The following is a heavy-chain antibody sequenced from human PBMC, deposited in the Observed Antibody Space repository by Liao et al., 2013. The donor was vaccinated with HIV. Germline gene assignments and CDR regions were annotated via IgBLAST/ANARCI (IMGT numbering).Heavy chain of an antibody. D-gene: IGHD3-10*01. J-gene: IGHJ4*02. CDR3: ARAPFYSGSGSYSNSIPFDL. Sequence: QVQLQESGPGLVKPSQTLSLTCTVSGDSISAGDYYWNWIRQPPGKGLEWIGYIDYSGTTNYNPSLRSRVTISVDTSKNQFSLKLSSLTAADTAVYYCARAPFYSGSGSYSNSIPFDLWGQGTLVTVSS. V-gene: IGHV4-61*08. CDR1: GDSISAGDYY. CDR2: IDYSGTT.